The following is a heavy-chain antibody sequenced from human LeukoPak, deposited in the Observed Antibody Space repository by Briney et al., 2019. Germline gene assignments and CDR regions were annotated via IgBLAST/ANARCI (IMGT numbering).Heavy chain of an antibody. CDR2: INPSGGST. Sequence: GASVKVSCKASGYTFTSYYMHWVRQAPGQGLEWMGIINPSGGSTSYAQKFQGRVTITRDTSASTAYMELSSLRSEDTAVYYCARDSDCSSTSCENQYYYYYGMDVWGQGTTVTVSS. CDR1: GYTFTSYY. CDR3: ARDSDCSSTSCENQYYYYYGMDV. D-gene: IGHD2-2*01. J-gene: IGHJ6*02. V-gene: IGHV1-46*01.